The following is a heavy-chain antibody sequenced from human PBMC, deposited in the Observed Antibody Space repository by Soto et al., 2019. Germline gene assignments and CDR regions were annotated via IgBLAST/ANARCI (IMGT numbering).Heavy chain of an antibody. D-gene: IGHD2-15*01. CDR1: GFTFDNYA. CDR2: ISWNSGSI. CDR3: AKVRQEYCSGGSCYPLYFDY. Sequence: EVQLVESGGGLVQPGRSLRLSCAASGFTFDNYAMHWVRQAPGKGLEWVSGISWNSGSIGYADSVKGRFTISRDNAKNSLYLQMNSLRDEDTALYYCAKVRQEYCSGGSCYPLYFDYWGQGTLVTVSS. J-gene: IGHJ4*02. V-gene: IGHV3-9*01.